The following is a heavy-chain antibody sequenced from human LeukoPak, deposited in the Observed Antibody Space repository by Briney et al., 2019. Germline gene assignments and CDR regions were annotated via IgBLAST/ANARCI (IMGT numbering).Heavy chain of an antibody. CDR3: VIWTSDNN. V-gene: IGHV3-7*01. Sequence: QSGGSLRLTCAASGFTFHGSWMNWVRQVPGKGLEWVANMDPSGTQKRYVDSVRGRFTISKDNSGTSFYLEMSSLTVDDTAIYYCVIWTSDNNWGQGTLVTVSS. CDR1: GFTFHGSW. D-gene: IGHD1-1*01. CDR2: MDPSGTQK. J-gene: IGHJ4*02.